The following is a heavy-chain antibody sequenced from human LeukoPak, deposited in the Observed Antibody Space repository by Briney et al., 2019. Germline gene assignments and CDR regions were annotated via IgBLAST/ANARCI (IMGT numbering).Heavy chain of an antibody. J-gene: IGHJ4*02. CDR1: RGTIINYY. CDR2: ISDSGTT. Sequence: PSETLSLTCAVSRGTIINYYWTWIRQSAGKGLEWIGRISDSGTTDYNPPLRSRVVMSVDTSKNQFSLTLMSVTAADTAVYYCAGRTGHNLLDHWGQGIQVTVSS. D-gene: IGHD1-14*01. V-gene: IGHV4-4*07. CDR3: AGRTGHNLLDH.